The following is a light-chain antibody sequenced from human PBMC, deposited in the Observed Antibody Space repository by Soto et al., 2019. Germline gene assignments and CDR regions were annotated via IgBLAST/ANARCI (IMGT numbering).Light chain of an antibody. V-gene: IGKV3-20*01. CDR1: QSVSSCF. J-gene: IGKJ1*01. CDR3: QEYGTSRT. Sequence: EIVFTKSPVTLSLSPWERATLSCRASQSVSSCFLAWYAQRPAQAPRLLIYAASNTAPGIQDTFSGSGSGTDFALTISSLEPEDFAVYSCQEYGTSRTFGQGTKVAIK. CDR2: AAS.